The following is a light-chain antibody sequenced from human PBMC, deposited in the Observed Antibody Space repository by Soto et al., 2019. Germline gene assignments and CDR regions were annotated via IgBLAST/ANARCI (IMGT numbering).Light chain of an antibody. Sequence: EIVMTQSPPTVSVSPGERATLSCRASQTISRNLAWYQQRPGQAPRLLMFGASTRAPGIPARFSGSGSGTEFTLTISSLQSEDVAVYFCHQYENWPKTFGQGTKVAIK. CDR3: HQYENWPKT. J-gene: IGKJ1*01. CDR2: GAS. CDR1: QTISRN. V-gene: IGKV3-15*01.